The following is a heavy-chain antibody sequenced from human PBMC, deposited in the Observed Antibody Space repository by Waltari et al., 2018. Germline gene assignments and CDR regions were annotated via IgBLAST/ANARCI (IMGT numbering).Heavy chain of an antibody. D-gene: IGHD2-2*01. Sequence: QVQLQQWGAGLLKPSETLSLTCAVYGGSFSGYYWSWIRQPPGKGLEWIGEINHSGSTNYNPSLKSRVTISVDTSKNQFSLKLSSVTAADTAVYYCARGSIVVVPAAGFDPWGQGTLVTVSS. J-gene: IGHJ5*02. V-gene: IGHV4-34*01. CDR2: INHSGST. CDR3: ARGSIVVVPAAGFDP. CDR1: GGSFSGYY.